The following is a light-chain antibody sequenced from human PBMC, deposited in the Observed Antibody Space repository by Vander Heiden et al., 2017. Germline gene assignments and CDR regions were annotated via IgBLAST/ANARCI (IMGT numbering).Light chain of an antibody. J-gene: IGLJ2*01. CDR3: QSYDSSLSAVV. CDR1: SSNIGAGHD. Sequence: QSVLTQPPSVSGAPGQRVTISCTGSSSNIGAGHDVHWYQQLPGTAPKLVIYGNINRPSGVPDRFSGSKSGTSASLAITGLQAEDEADYYCQSYDSSLSAVVLGGGTKLTVL. CDR2: GNI. V-gene: IGLV1-40*01.